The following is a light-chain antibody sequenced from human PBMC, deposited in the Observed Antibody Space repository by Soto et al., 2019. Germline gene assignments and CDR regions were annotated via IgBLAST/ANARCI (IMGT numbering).Light chain of an antibody. CDR2: DAS. V-gene: IGKV3-11*01. Sequence: EIVLTQSPATLSLSPWERATLSCRASQSVSNYLAWYQQKPGQAPRLLIYDASNRATGIPARFSGSGSGTDFTLTISRLEPEDIAVFYCQYYYESSPFGRGTKVDIK. CDR1: QSVSNY. CDR3: QYYYESSP. J-gene: IGKJ4*01.